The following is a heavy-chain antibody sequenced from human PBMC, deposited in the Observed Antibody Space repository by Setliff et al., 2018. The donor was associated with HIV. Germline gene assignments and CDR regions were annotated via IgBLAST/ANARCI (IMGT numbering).Heavy chain of an antibody. CDR1: GYNFDSFA. Sequence: ASVKVSCKASGYNFDSFAVIWVRQAPGQGLEWMGWISGYNGQTKDAQKFQGRLIMTTDTATSTAYMELRSLRSDDTAVYYCARGAYSSIWFSQGLNAFDIWGQGTMVTVS. V-gene: IGHV1-18*01. CDR2: ISGYNGQT. J-gene: IGHJ3*02. CDR3: ARGAYSSIWFSQGLNAFDI. D-gene: IGHD6-13*01.